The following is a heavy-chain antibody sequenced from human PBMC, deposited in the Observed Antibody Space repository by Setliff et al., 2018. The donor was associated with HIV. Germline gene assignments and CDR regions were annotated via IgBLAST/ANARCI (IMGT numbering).Heavy chain of an antibody. V-gene: IGHV4-39*01. CDR1: GDSIRSNNYY. CDR3: ARGRITMVRGVIMRGYYYYYMDV. Sequence: SETLSLTCNVSGDSIRSNNYYWGWIRQPPGKGLEWIGNIHYSRSTSYNPSFKNRVTFSVDTSKNQLSLKLTSVTAADTAVYYCARGRITMVRGVIMRGYYYYYMDVWGKGTTVTVSS. CDR2: IHYSRST. J-gene: IGHJ6*03. D-gene: IGHD3-10*01.